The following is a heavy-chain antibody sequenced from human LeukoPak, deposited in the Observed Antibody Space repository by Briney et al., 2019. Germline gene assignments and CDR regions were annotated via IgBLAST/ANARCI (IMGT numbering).Heavy chain of an antibody. D-gene: IGHD5-24*01. CDR3: ARFDMATPTGAFDI. V-gene: IGHV4-34*01. CDR1: GGSFSGYY. Sequence: PSETLSLTCAVYGGSFSGYYWSWIRQPPGKGLEWIGEINHSGSTNYNPSLKSRVTISVDTSKNQFSLKLSSVTAADTAVYYCARFDMATPTGAFDIRGQGTMVTVSS. CDR2: INHSGST. J-gene: IGHJ3*02.